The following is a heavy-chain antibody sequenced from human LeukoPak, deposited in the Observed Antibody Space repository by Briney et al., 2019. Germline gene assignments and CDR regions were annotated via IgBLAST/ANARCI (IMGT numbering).Heavy chain of an antibody. D-gene: IGHD6-19*01. CDR3: ARAVSSGWSFLNYYYYMDV. V-gene: IGHV4-59*01. Sequence: PSETLSLTCTVSGGSISSYYWSWIRQPPGKGLEWIGYIYYSGSTNYNPSLKSRVTISVDTSKNQFSLKLSSVTAADTAVYYCARAVSSGWSFLNYYYYMDVWGKGTTVTISS. CDR2: IYYSGST. CDR1: GGSISSYY. J-gene: IGHJ6*03.